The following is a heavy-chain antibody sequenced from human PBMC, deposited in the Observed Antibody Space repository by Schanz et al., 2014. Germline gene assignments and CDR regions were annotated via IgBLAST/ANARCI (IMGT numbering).Heavy chain of an antibody. V-gene: IGHV3-21*01. CDR3: ARDGDRFYHNYYMDV. Sequence: VQLLQFGGGVVQPGRSLRLSCAASGFTFSSYSMNWVRQAPGKGLEWVSSISSSSSYIYYADSVKGRFTISRDNAKNSLYLQMNSLRAEDTAVYYCARDGDRFYHNYYMDVWGKGTTVTVSS. CDR2: ISSSSSYI. CDR1: GFTFSSYS. J-gene: IGHJ6*03. D-gene: IGHD4-17*01.